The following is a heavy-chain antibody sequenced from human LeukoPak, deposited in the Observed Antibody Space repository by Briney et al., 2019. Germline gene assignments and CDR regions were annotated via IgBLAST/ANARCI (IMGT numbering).Heavy chain of an antibody. D-gene: IGHD2-2*01. V-gene: IGHV3-21*01. CDR3: ARGGVGYCSSTSCYEYFDY. CDR2: ISSSSSYI. CDR1: GFTFSSYS. J-gene: IGHJ4*02. Sequence: AGGSLRLSCAASGFTFSSYSMNWVRQAPGKGLEWVSSISSSSSYIYYADSGKGRFTISRDNAKNSLYLQMNSLRAEDTAVYYCARGGVGYCSSTSCYEYFDYWGQGTLVTVSS.